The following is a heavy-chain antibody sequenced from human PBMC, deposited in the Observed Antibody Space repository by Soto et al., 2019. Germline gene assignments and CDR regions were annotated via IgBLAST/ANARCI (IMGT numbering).Heavy chain of an antibody. CDR1: GFTFSSYG. D-gene: IGHD4-17*01. Sequence: QVQLVESGGGVVQPGRSLRLSCAASGFTFSSYGMHWVRQAPGKGLEWVAVIWYDGSNKYYADSVKGRFTISRDNSKNTLYLQMNSLRAEDTAVYYCARPYGDYYYYYGIDVWGQGTTVTVSS. J-gene: IGHJ6*02. CDR2: IWYDGSNK. CDR3: ARPYGDYYYYYGIDV. V-gene: IGHV3-33*01.